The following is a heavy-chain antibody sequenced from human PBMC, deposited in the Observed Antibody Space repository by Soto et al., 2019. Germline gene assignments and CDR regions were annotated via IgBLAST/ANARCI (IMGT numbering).Heavy chain of an antibody. CDR2: ISGSGGST. D-gene: IGHD3-22*01. J-gene: IGHJ4*02. CDR3: AKDYYYDSSGYYYFDY. CDR1: GFTFSSYA. Sequence: GGSLRLSCAASGFTFSSYAMSWVRQAPGKGLEWVSAISGSGGSTYYADSVKGRFTISRDNSKNTLYLQMNSLRAEDTAVYYCAKDYYYDSSGYYYFDYWGQGTLVTVSS. V-gene: IGHV3-23*01.